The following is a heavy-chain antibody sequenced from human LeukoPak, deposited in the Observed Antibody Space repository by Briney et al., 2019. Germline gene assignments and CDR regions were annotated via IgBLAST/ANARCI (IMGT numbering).Heavy chain of an antibody. D-gene: IGHD2-8*02. J-gene: IGHJ4*02. Sequence: GGTLRLSCAASGFTFSSYAMSWVRQAPGKGLEWVSAISGSGGSTYYADSVKGRFTISRDNSKNTLYLQMNSLRAEDTAVYYCARLFGGVTTFDYWGQGALVTVSS. CDR2: ISGSGGST. V-gene: IGHV3-23*01. CDR1: GFTFSSYA. CDR3: ARLFGGVTTFDY.